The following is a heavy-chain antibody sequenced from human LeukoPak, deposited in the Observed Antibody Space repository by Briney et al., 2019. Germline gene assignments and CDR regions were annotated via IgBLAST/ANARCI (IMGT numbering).Heavy chain of an antibody. J-gene: IGHJ4*02. CDR3: AKDSSSWIY. CDR1: GFSFSSYW. CDR2: IKQDGSEK. V-gene: IGHV3-7*03. D-gene: IGHD6-6*01. Sequence: GGSLRISCAASGFSFSSYWMTWVRQAPGKGLEWVANIKQDGSEKNYVDSVKGRFTISRDNAKRSLYLQMSSLRTEDTAVYYCAKDSSSWIYWGQGTLVTVSS.